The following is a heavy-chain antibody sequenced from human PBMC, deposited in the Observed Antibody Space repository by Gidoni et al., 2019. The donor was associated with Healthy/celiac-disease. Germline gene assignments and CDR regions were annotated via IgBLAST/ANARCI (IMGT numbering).Heavy chain of an antibody. D-gene: IGHD3-3*01. J-gene: IGHJ5*02. V-gene: IGHV3-15*01. Sequence: EVQLVESGGGLVKPGGSLRLSCAASGFTFSNAWMSWVRQAPGKGLELVGRIKSKTDGGTTDYAAPVKGRFTISRDDSKNTLYLQMNSLKTEDTAVYYCTTVPTIFGVVIVSWFDPWGQGTLVTVSS. CDR2: IKSKTDGGTT. CDR3: TTVPTIFGVVIVSWFDP. CDR1: GFTFSNAW.